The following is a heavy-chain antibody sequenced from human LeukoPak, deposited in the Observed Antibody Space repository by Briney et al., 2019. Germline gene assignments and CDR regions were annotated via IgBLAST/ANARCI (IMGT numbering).Heavy chain of an antibody. D-gene: IGHD2-15*01. CDR1: GFTFSSHL. CDR3: ASYCSGGSCYSDRFDP. CDR2: ISSSGSTI. J-gene: IGHJ5*02. Sequence: PGGSLRLSCAASGFTFSSHLMNWVRQAPGKGLEWVSYISSSGSTIYYADSVKGRFTISRDNAKNSLYLQMNSLRAEDAAVYYCASYCSGGSCYSDRFDPWGQGTLVTVSS. V-gene: IGHV3-48*03.